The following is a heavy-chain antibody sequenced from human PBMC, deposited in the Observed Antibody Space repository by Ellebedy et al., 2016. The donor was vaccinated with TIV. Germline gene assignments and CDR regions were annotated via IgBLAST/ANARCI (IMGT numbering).Heavy chain of an antibody. CDR2: IYYGST. D-gene: IGHD1-26*01. V-gene: IGHV4-59*08. Sequence: MPSETLSLTCIVSGDSISSYYWNWIRQPPGKGLEWIGYIYYGSTKYNPSLKSRVTISLDTSKNQFSLKLSSVSAADTAVYYCVRGGIGVGADYWGQGTLVTVSS. CDR3: VRGGIGVGADY. J-gene: IGHJ4*02. CDR1: GDSISSYY.